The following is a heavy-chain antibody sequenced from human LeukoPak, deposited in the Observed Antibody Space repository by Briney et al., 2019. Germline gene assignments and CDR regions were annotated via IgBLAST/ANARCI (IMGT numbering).Heavy chain of an antibody. CDR3: AGEAGGGYARAFDI. Sequence: SETLSLTCIVSGGSISSYSWTWIRQPAGEGLEWIGRIYTSGTTNYNPSLESRVTMSFDTANNHFSLKLRSVTAADTAVYYCAGEAGGGYARAFDIWGQGTMVTVSS. CDR2: IYTSGTT. D-gene: IGHD5-12*01. V-gene: IGHV4-4*07. J-gene: IGHJ3*02. CDR1: GGSISSYS.